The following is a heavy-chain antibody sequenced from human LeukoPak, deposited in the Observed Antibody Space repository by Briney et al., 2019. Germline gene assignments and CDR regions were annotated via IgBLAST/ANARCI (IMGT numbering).Heavy chain of an antibody. J-gene: IGHJ4*02. CDR1: GFTFSSYA. D-gene: IGHD3-10*01. V-gene: IGHV3-23*01. CDR2: ISGSGGST. Sequence: TGGSLRLSCALSGFTFSSYAMSWVRQAPGKGLEWVSVISGSGGSTYYADSVKGRFTISRDNSKNTLYLQMNSLRVEDTAVYYCAKTDGDMARGVIITCDYWGQGTLVTVSS. CDR3: AKTDGDMARGVIITCDY.